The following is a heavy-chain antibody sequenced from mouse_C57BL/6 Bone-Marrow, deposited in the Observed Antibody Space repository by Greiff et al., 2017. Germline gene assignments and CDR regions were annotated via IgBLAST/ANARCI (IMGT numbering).Heavy chain of an antibody. CDR1: GHTFTSYG. J-gene: IGHJ2*01. Sequence: QVQLQQSGAELARPGASAKLSCKASGHTFTSYGISWVKLRTGQGLEWIGETYPRRGNTYVNEKFKGKATLNADKSSSTAYMVLRSRTSEDSAVYFCARSGLLRGYWGQGTTLKVSS. CDR3: ARSGLLRGY. V-gene: IGHV1-81*01. D-gene: IGHD1-1*01. CDR2: TYPRRGNT.